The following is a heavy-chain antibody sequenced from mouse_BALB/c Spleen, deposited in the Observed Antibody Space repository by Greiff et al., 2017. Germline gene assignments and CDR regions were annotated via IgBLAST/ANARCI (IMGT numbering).Heavy chain of an antibody. CDR1: GYSITSGYY. D-gene: IGHD2-10*02. J-gene: IGHJ4*01. Sequence: EVKLQESGPGLVKPSQSLSLTCSVTGYSITSGYYWNWIRQFPGNKLEWMGYISYDGSNNYNPSLKNRISITRDTSKNQFFLKLNSVTTEDTATYYCARGVWSYAMDYWGQGTSVTVSS. V-gene: IGHV3-6*02. CDR2: ISYDGSN. CDR3: ARGVWSYAMDY.